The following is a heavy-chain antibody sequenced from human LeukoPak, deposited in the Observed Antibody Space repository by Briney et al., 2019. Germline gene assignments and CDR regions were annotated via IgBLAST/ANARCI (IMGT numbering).Heavy chain of an antibody. CDR1: GFTFGDYA. CDR3: TRAGVDSSGYADY. J-gene: IGHJ4*02. D-gene: IGHD3-22*01. V-gene: IGHV3-49*03. CDR2: IRSKAYGGTT. Sequence: GGSLRLSCTASGFTFGDYAMSWFRQAPGKGLEGVGFIRSKAYGGTTEYAASVKGRFTISRDDSKSIAYPQMNSLKTEDTAVYYCTRAGVDSSGYADYWGQGTLVTVSS.